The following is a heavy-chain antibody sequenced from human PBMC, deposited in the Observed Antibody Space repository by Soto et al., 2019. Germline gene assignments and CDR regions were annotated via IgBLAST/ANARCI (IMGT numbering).Heavy chain of an antibody. CDR3: AKKVTIYAVDPADY. CDR2: ISASGDAT. D-gene: IGHD3-3*01. V-gene: IGHV3-23*01. CDR1: GFTFSDFG. J-gene: IGHJ4*02. Sequence: PGGSLRLSCAASGFTFSDFGMSWVRQAPGKGLEWVSVISASGDATYYAASVKGRFTLSRDNSKNTPYLQMNSLTVADTAVYYCAKKVTIYAVDPADYWGQGTQVTVSS.